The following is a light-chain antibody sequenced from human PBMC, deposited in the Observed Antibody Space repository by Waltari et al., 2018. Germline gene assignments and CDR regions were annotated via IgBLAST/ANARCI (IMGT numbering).Light chain of an antibody. CDR2: EVT. Sequence: QSALTQPPSASGSPGQSVTISCTGTSSDIGGYNYVSWYQQRPGKAPKLLIYEVTKRPSGVPDRFSCSKSANTASLTFSWLQAEDEADYYCTSYAGSNYVAFGGGTKLTVL. CDR1: SSDIGGYNY. V-gene: IGLV2-8*01. J-gene: IGLJ2*01. CDR3: TSYAGSNYVA.